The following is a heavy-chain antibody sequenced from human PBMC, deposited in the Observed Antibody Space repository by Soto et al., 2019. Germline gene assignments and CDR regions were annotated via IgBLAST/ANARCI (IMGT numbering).Heavy chain of an antibody. V-gene: IGHV4-34*01. CDR2: INHSGST. CDR1: GGSFSGYY. D-gene: IGHD1-26*01. J-gene: IGHJ6*02. Sequence: PSETLSLTWAVYGGSFSGYYWSWIRQTPGKGLEWIGEINHSGSTNYNPSLKSRVTISVDTSKNQFSLKLSSVPAADTAVYYCARGSEWELPGSSYYYGLDVWSQETRGSVSS. CDR3: ARGSEWELPGSSYYYGLDV.